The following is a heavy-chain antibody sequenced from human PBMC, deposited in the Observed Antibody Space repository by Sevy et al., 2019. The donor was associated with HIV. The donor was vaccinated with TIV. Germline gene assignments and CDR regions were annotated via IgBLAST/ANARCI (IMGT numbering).Heavy chain of an antibody. Sequence: AGSLRLSCAVSGFTFNNAWMNWVRQAPGTVLQWVGLIKSKIDGETTDYAAPVKGRFTISRDDSKNTLYLQMNSLKIEDTAVYYCATAPGYYDTAPFDYWGPGTLVTVSS. V-gene: IGHV3-15*01. CDR2: IKSKIDGETT. J-gene: IGHJ4*02. CDR3: ATAPGYYDTAPFDY. D-gene: IGHD3-22*01. CDR1: GFTFNNAW.